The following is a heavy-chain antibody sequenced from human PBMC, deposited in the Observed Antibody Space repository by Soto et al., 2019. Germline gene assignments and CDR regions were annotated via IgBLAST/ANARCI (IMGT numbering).Heavy chain of an antibody. V-gene: IGHV3-23*01. CDR2: VSGSGDTR. CDR1: GFSFSSYA. D-gene: IGHD2-15*01. J-gene: IGHJ3*02. CDR3: AKDRDIVVVEAADDAFDI. Sequence: VQLLESGGGSVQPGGSLRLSCAASGFSFSSYAMSWVRQAPGKGLEWVSAVSGSGDTRYYADSVKGRFTISRDSAKSTLWLQMNSLRVEDTAIYYCAKDRDIVVVEAADDAFDIWGQGTMVTVSS.